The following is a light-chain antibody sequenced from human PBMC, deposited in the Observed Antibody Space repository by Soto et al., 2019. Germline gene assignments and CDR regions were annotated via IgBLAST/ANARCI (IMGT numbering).Light chain of an antibody. CDR1: SGDIGSYNR. CDR3: CSYAGSATFT. Sequence: QSALTQPASVSGSPGQSITISCTGTSGDIGSYNRVSWYQQHPGKAPKLIIFATNKRPSGVSDRFLGSKSGSTASLTISGLQAEDEADYHCCSYAGSATFTFGGGTKLTVL. V-gene: IGLV2-23*02. J-gene: IGLJ2*01. CDR2: ATN.